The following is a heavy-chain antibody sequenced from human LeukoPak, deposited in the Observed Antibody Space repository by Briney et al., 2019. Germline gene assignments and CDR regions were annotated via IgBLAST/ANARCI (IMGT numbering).Heavy chain of an antibody. CDR3: ARIRSYYDSSGYSPY. V-gene: IGHV1-2*02. J-gene: IGHJ4*02. CDR1: GYTFTGYY. Sequence: ASVKVSCKASGYTFTGYYMHWVRQAPGQGLEWMGWINPNSGGTNYAQKFQGRVTMTRDTSISTAYMELSRLRSDDTAVYYCARIRSYYDSSGYSPYWGQGTLVTVS. D-gene: IGHD3-22*01. CDR2: INPNSGGT.